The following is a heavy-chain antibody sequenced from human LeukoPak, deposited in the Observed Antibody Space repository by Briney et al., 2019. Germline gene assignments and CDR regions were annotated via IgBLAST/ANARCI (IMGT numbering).Heavy chain of an antibody. J-gene: IGHJ4*02. CDR3: ARGHGYIWGMSGY. Sequence: SETLSLTCAVYDGSLSGYFWSWLRQPPGKGLEWLGEISHSGSTNYNPSFKSRVTMSVDTSKNQVSLKLTSVTAADTAVYYCARGHGYIWGMSGYWGQGTLVTVSS. V-gene: IGHV4-34*01. D-gene: IGHD3-16*01. CDR2: ISHSGST. CDR1: DGSLSGYF.